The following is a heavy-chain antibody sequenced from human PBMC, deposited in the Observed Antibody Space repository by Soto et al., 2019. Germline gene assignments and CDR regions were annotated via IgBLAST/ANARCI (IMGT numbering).Heavy chain of an antibody. V-gene: IGHV3-66*01. CDR1: GFAVSANY. Sequence: EAHLVGSGGGLVQPGGSLRLSCAASGFAVSANYLSWVRQAPGKGLEWVSLIYSGGDTDYADSVRGRFTISRDNSKNTLYLQMNSLKAEDTAVYYCATRMTTATYWSQGALVNVSS. CDR2: IYSGGDT. D-gene: IGHD4-17*01. J-gene: IGHJ4*02. CDR3: ATRMTTATY.